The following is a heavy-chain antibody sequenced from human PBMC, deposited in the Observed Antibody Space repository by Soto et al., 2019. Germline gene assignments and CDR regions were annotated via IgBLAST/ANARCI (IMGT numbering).Heavy chain of an antibody. Sequence: EVQLLESGGGLVQPGGSLRLSCAASGFTFSNYGMSWVRQAPGKGLEWVSTISGSGGDTNYADCVKGRFTISRDNSKITLFLQTNSLRADDTAVYYCAKGSPDSSGYLFFFDYWGQGTLVTVSS. CDR3: AKGSPDSSGYLFFFDY. D-gene: IGHD3-22*01. V-gene: IGHV3-23*01. J-gene: IGHJ4*02. CDR1: GFTFSNYG. CDR2: ISGSGGDT.